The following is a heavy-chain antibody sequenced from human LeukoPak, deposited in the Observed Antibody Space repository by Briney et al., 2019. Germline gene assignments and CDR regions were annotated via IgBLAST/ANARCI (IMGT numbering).Heavy chain of an antibody. CDR3: ARHVRGYGSGWYTIAPDY. CDR1: GGSISSYSYY. V-gene: IGHV4-39*01. CDR2: IYYSGST. Sequence: RPSETLSLTCTVSGGSISSYSYYWGWIRQPPGKGLEWIGTIYYSGSTYKNPSLKSRVTISVDSSKSQFSLKLDSVTATDTAIYYCARHVRGYGSGWYTIAPDYWGQGSLVTVSS. J-gene: IGHJ4*02. D-gene: IGHD6-19*01.